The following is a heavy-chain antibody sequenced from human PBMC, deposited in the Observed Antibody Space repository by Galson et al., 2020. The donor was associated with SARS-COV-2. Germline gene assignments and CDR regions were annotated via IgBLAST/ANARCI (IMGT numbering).Heavy chain of an antibody. CDR2: VIPLHSVA. V-gene: IGHV1-69*10. Sequence: GASVKVSCKASGDSFDSYAFSWVRQAPGQGLEWMGRVIPLHSVANYAQKFQGRVTITADTSTSTAYMEVSSLRSTDTAVYYCATQGGNWNDGDEFSYWGQGTLVSVSS. D-gene: IGHD1-1*01. J-gene: IGHJ4*02. CDR1: GDSFDSYA. CDR3: ATQGGNWNDGDEFSY.